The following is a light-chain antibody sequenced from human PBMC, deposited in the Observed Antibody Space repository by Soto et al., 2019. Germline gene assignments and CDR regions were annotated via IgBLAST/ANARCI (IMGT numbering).Light chain of an antibody. CDR3: QSYDSSLSGSHVV. Sequence: QSALTQPPSVSGAPGQRVTISCTGSSSNIGAGYDVHWYQQLPGTAPKLLIYGNSNRPSGVPDRFSGSKSGTSASVAITGLQAEDEADYYCQSYDSSLSGSHVVFGGGTKVTVL. CDR2: GNS. V-gene: IGLV1-40*01. J-gene: IGLJ2*01. CDR1: SSNIGAGYD.